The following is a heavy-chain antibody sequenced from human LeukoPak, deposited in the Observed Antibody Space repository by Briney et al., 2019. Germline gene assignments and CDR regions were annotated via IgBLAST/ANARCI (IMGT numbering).Heavy chain of an antibody. CDR3: ANLYYCGSGSYYGGDY. V-gene: IGHV3-30*02. CDR2: IRYDGSNK. CDR1: GFTFSSYG. D-gene: IGHD3-10*01. J-gene: IGHJ4*02. Sequence: PGGSLRLSCAASGFTFSSYGMHWVRQAPGKGLEWVAFIRYDGSNKYYADSVKGRFTISRDNSKNTLYLQMNSLRAEDTAVYYCANLYYCGSGSYYGGDYWGQGTLVTVSS.